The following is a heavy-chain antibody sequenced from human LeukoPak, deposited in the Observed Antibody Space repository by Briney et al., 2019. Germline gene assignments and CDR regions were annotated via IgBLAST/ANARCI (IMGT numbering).Heavy chain of an antibody. CDR1: GYTFTGYY. D-gene: IGHD3-10*01. J-gene: IGHJ4*02. Sequence: ASVKVSCKASGYTFTGYYMHWVRQAPGQGLEWMGWINPNSGGTNYAQKFQGRVTMTRDTSISTAYMELSRLRSDDTAVYYCARDEPYGSGRTSFDFWGRGTLVTVSS. CDR2: INPNSGGT. CDR3: ARDEPYGSGRTSFDF. V-gene: IGHV1-2*02.